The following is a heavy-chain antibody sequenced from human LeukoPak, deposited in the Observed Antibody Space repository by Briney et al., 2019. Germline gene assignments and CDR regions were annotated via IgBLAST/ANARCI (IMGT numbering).Heavy chain of an antibody. Sequence: SETLSLTCTVSGGSISSSGYYWTWIRQHPGKGLEWIGYIYNGGITYYNPSLKSRVTISVDTSKNQFSLKLSSVTAADTAVYYCGSELRFLDPYYFDYWGQGTLVTVSS. D-gene: IGHD3-3*01. J-gene: IGHJ4*02. CDR3: GSELRFLDPYYFDY. CDR1: GGSISSSGYY. V-gene: IGHV4-31*03. CDR2: IYNGGIT.